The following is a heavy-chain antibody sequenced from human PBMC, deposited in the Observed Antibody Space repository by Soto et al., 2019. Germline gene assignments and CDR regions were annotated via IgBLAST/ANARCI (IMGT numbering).Heavy chain of an antibody. D-gene: IGHD6-6*01. J-gene: IGHJ5*02. V-gene: IGHV3-30-3*01. CDR1: GFTFSSYA. CDR2: ISYDGSNK. CDR3: ARARTPSNWFDP. Sequence: GGSLRLSCAASGFTFSSYAMHWVRQAPGKGLEWVAVISYDGSNKYYADSVKGRFTISRDNSRNTLYLQMNSLRAEDTAVYYCARARTPSNWFDPWGQGTLVTVSS.